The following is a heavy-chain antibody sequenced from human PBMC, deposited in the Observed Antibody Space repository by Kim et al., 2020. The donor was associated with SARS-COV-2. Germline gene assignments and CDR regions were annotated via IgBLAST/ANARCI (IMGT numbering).Heavy chain of an antibody. Sequence: ASVKVSCKASGYTFTSYYMHWVRQAPGQGLEWMGIINPSGGSTSYAQKFQGRVTMTRDTSTSTVYMELSSLRSEDTAVYYCAREGADCSSTSCYDTSNWFDPWGQGTLVTVSS. V-gene: IGHV1-46*01. CDR3: AREGADCSSTSCYDTSNWFDP. CDR2: INPSGGST. CDR1: GYTFTSYY. J-gene: IGHJ5*02. D-gene: IGHD2-2*01.